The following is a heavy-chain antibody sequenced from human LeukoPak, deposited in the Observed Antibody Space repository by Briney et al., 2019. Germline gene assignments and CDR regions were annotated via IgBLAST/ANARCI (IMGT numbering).Heavy chain of an antibody. J-gene: IGHJ6*02. D-gene: IGHD2-2*01. CDR3: AKDDVSGIVVVPAAMWVVDPAFYGMDV. CDR2: ISGSGGST. CDR1: GFTFSSYA. V-gene: IGHV3-23*01. Sequence: GGSLRLSCAASGFTFSSYAMSWVRQAPGKGLEWVSAISGSGGSTYYADSVKGRFTISRDNSKNTLYLQMNSLRAEDTAVYYCAKDDVSGIVVVPAAMWVVDPAFYGMDVWGQGTTVTVSS.